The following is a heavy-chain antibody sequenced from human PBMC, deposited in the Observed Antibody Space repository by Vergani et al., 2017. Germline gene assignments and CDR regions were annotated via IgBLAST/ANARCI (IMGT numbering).Heavy chain of an antibody. D-gene: IGHD2-2*01. CDR3: AIRILVPAAKYACYYDMDV. J-gene: IGHJ6*03. V-gene: IGHV1-69*01. CDR2: IITIFGTA. CDR1: GVTFSSYA. Sequence: QVQLVQSGAEVMKPGSSVKVSCKASGVTFSSYAISWVRQAPGQGLEWMGGIITIFGTANYAQTFQGRVTITADESTSTAYMELSSLRSEDTAVYYCAIRILVPAAKYACYYDMDVWGKGTTVTVSS.